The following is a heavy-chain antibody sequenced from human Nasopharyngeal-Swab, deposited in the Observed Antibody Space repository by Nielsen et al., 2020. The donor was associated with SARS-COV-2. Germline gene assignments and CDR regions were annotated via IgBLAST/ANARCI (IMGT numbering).Heavy chain of an antibody. CDR1: GFTFTNYA. Sequence: GESLKISCAASGFTFTNYAMSWVRQAPGKGLEWVSSISGGGGNAYYADSVEGRFTISKDTSKKTLYLQMNSLSAEDTALYFCAKFTAAFWSGQPFDRWGQGTLVTVSS. CDR3: AKFTAAFWSGQPFDR. J-gene: IGHJ4*02. CDR2: ISGGGGNA. D-gene: IGHD3-3*01. V-gene: IGHV3-23*01.